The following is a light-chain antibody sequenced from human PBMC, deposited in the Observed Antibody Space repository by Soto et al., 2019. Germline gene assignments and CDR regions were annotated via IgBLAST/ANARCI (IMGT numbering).Light chain of an antibody. CDR3: QHYGSSRT. Sequence: EIVLTQSPGTLSLSPVERATLSCRASQSVSSSYLAWYQQKPGQAPRLLIYGASSRATGIPDRFSGSGSGTDFTLTISRLEPEDFAVYYCQHYGSSRTFCQGTKVDIK. CDR1: QSVSSSY. V-gene: IGKV3-20*01. J-gene: IGKJ1*01. CDR2: GAS.